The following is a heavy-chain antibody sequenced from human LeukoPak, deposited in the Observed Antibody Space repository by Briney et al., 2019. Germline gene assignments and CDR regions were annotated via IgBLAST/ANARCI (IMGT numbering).Heavy chain of an antibody. D-gene: IGHD1-26*01. J-gene: IGHJ6*03. Sequence: GGSLRLSCAASGFTFSSYAMSWVRQAPGKGLEWVSAISGSGGSTYYADSVKGRFTISRDNSKNTLYLQMNSLRAEDTAVYYCAKGLSGSYHTYYYYMDVRGKGTTVTVSS. V-gene: IGHV3-23*01. CDR3: AKGLSGSYHTYYYYMDV. CDR1: GFTFSSYA. CDR2: ISGSGGST.